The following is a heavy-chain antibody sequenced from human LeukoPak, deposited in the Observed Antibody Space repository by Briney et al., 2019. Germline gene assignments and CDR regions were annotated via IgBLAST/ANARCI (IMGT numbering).Heavy chain of an antibody. J-gene: IGHJ2*01. CDR2: IIPILGIA. Sequence: ASVKVSCKAFGGTFSSYAISWVRQAPGQGLEWMGRIIPILGIANYAQKFQGRVTITADKSTSTAYMELSSLRSEDTAVYYCAMTTVVTLNWYFDLWGRGTLVTVSS. D-gene: IGHD4-23*01. CDR3: AMTTVVTLNWYFDL. CDR1: GGTFSSYA. V-gene: IGHV1-69*04.